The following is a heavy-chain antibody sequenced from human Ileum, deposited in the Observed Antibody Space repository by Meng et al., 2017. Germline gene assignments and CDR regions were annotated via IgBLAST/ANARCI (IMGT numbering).Heavy chain of an antibody. D-gene: IGHD6-6*01. J-gene: IGHJ4*02. Sequence: QVQLQPWGAGLFKPSETLSLTCAVYGGSFSGYYCSWLRQPPGKGLEWIGEINHSGNTNYNPSLKSRVTLSLDTSKNHFSLNLTSVTAADTAVYYCARGREQQLVRGFGYWAREPWSPSPQ. CDR3: ARGREQQLVRGFGY. V-gene: IGHV4-34*01. CDR1: GGSFSGYY. CDR2: INHSGNT.